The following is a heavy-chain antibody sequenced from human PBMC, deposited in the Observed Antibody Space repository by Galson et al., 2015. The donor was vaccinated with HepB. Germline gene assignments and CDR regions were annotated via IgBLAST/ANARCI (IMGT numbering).Heavy chain of an antibody. CDR2: INYSGNT. J-gene: IGHJ4*02. CDR3: ARLIIRVAGRPGDVDF. V-gene: IGHV4-39*01. Sequence: SETLSLTCTASGGSISTTTYYWGWIRQSPGKGLEWIASINYSGNTYHNPSLKSRVATSVDTSKNQFSLRLNSVTAADTAMYYCARLIIRVAGRPGDVDFWGQGTLVTVSS. D-gene: IGHD6-6*01. CDR1: GGSISTTTYY.